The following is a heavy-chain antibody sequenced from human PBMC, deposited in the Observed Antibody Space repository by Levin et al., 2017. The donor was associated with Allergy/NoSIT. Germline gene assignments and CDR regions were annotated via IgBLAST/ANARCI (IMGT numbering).Heavy chain of an antibody. J-gene: IGHJ4*02. CDR3: ARGADTTLEN. D-gene: IGHD1-1*01. Sequence: SQTLSLTCVLSGDSVSSNSATWNWIRQSPSRGLEWLGRTFYRSKWYNNYAVWMKSRIIINTDTSKNQFSLQLNSVTPEDTAVYYCARGADTTLENWGQGTLVTVSS. V-gene: IGHV6-1*01. CDR1: GDSVSSNSAT. CDR2: TFYRSKWYN.